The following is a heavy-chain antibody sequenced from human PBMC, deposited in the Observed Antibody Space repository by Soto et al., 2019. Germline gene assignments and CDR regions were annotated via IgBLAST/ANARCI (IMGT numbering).Heavy chain of an antibody. Sequence: SETLSLTCTVSGGSISSSSYYWGWIRQPPGKGLEWIGSIYYSGSTYYNPSLKSRVTISVDTSKNQFSLKLSSVTAADTAVYYCARLQPVAGDDYWGQGTLVTVSS. CDR2: IYYSGST. J-gene: IGHJ4*02. CDR3: ARLQPVAGDDY. CDR1: GGSISSSSYY. V-gene: IGHV4-39*01. D-gene: IGHD6-19*01.